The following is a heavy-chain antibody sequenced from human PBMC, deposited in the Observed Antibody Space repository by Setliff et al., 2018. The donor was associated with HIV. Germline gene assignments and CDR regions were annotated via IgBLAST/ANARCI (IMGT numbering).Heavy chain of an antibody. J-gene: IGHJ4*02. D-gene: IGHD3-3*01. CDR2: IIPIFGTA. CDR1: GGGVSNHV. CDR3: TRDAYFDFWSGFESAFDY. Sequence: SVKVSCKASGGGVSNHVISWVRQAPGRGLEWMGGIIPIFGTADYARKFQGRVNMTRDTSTSTVFMEVSSLRSEDTAVYFCTRDAYFDFWSGFESAFDYWGQGTLVTVSS. V-gene: IGHV1-69*05.